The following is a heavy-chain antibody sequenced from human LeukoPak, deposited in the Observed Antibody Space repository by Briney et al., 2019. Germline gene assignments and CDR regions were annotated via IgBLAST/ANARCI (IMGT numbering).Heavy chain of an antibody. D-gene: IGHD3-22*01. Sequence: GGSLRLSCAASGFTFSSYGMHWVRQAPGKGLELVAVIWYDGSNKYYADSVKGRFTISRDNSKNTLYLQMNSLRAEDTAVYYCAKDPYYYDSSGYCDYWGQGTLVTVSS. CDR3: AKDPYYYDSSGYCDY. CDR2: IWYDGSNK. J-gene: IGHJ4*02. V-gene: IGHV3-33*06. CDR1: GFTFSSYG.